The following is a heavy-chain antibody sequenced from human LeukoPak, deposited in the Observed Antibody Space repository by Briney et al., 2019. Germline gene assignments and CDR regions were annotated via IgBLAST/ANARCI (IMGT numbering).Heavy chain of an antibody. CDR3: ARGGDGHSVNYLGS. CDR1: GFSFSSYG. V-gene: IGHV3-48*02. D-gene: IGHD5-24*01. Sequence: PGGSLRLSCAASGFSFSSYGMTWVRQAPGKGLEWVSYISCGATTVYYADSVMGRFTVSRDNANNSLYLQMNSLRDEDTAMFYCARGGDGHSVNYLGSWGQGTLVTVSS. J-gene: IGHJ4*02. CDR2: ISCGATTV.